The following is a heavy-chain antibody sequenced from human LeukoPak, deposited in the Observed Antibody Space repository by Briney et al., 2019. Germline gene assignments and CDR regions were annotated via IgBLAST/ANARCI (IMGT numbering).Heavy chain of an antibody. J-gene: IGHJ4*02. CDR1: GYTFTVYY. CDR2: INPNSGGT. V-gene: IGHV1-2*04. Sequence: GASVKVSCKASGYTFTVYYMHWVRQAPGQGLEWMGWINPNSGGTNYAQKFQGWVSMTRDTSISTAYMELSRLRSDDTAVYYCARSSMAVAGGFDYWGQGTLVTVSS. D-gene: IGHD6-19*01. CDR3: ARSSMAVAGGFDY.